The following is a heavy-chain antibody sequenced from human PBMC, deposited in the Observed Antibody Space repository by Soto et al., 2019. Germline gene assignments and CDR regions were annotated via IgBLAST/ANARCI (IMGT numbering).Heavy chain of an antibody. V-gene: IGHV4-59*08. CDR1: GGSIDSYY. CDR3: ARSGGSYFSFDY. D-gene: IGHD1-26*01. CDR2: IYDSGST. J-gene: IGHJ4*02. Sequence: SETLSLTCTVSGGSIDSYYWSWIRQPPGKGLEWIGNIYDSGSTNYNPSLRSRVAISVDTSKNQFSLKLSSVTAADTAVYYCARSGGSYFSFDYWGQGTRVTVSS.